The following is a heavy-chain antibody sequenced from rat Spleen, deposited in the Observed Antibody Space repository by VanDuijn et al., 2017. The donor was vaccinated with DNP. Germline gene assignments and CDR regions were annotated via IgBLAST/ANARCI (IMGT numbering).Heavy chain of an antibody. D-gene: IGHD1-3*01. CDR2: IIYDGSRT. V-gene: IGHV5S10*01. CDR3: ATRGTTVAGAMDA. CDR1: GFTFSDYN. Sequence: EVQLVESGGGLVQPGRSLKLSCAASGFTFSDYNMAWVRQAPKKGLEWVATIIYDGSRTYYRDSVKGRFTISRDNAKSTLYLQMASLRSEDTATYYCATRGTTVAGAMDAWGQGTSVTVSS. J-gene: IGHJ4*01.